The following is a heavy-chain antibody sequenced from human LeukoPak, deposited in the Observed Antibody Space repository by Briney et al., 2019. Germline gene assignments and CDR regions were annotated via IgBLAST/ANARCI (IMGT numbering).Heavy chain of an antibody. CDR1: GYTFTGYY. V-gene: IGHV1-2*02. D-gene: IGHD3-10*01. Sequence: ASVKVSCTASGYTFTGYYMHWVRQAPGQGLEWMGWINPNSGGTNYAQKFQGRVTMTRDTSISTAYMELSRLRSDDTAVYYCASGLLWFGESMEGFGYWGQGTLVTVSS. CDR2: INPNSGGT. J-gene: IGHJ4*02. CDR3: ASGLLWFGESMEGFGY.